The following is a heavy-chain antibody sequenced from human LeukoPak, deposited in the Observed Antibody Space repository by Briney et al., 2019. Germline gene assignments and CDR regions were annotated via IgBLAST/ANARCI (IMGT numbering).Heavy chain of an antibody. CDR2: MSYDGSNK. CDR1: GFTFSSYG. V-gene: IGHV3-30*03. Sequence: GGSLRLSCAASGFTFSSYGMHWVRQAPGKGLEWVAVMSYDGSNKYYADSVKGRFTISRDNAKNSLYLQMNSLRAEDTAVYYCARASMRMTTAGLIDYWGQGTLVTVSS. J-gene: IGHJ4*02. D-gene: IGHD6-13*01. CDR3: ARASMRMTTAGLIDY.